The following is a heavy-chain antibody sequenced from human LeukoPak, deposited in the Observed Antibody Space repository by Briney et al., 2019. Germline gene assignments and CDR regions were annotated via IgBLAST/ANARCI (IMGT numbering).Heavy chain of an antibody. V-gene: IGHV3-21*01. CDR2: ISVRSNYI. Sequence: GGSLRLSCAASGYTFSSYSINWVRQAPGTGLEWVSSISVRSNYIYYADSVRGRFRISRDDARDSLYLQMNSLRAEDTAVYYCVRLRRNSDTSGFYYYYDFWGQGTLVTVSS. CDR3: VRLRRNSDTSGFYYYYDF. CDR1: GYTFSSYS. D-gene: IGHD3-22*01. J-gene: IGHJ4*02.